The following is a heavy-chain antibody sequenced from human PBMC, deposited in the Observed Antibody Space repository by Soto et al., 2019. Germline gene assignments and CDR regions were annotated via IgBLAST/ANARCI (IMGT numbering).Heavy chain of an antibody. J-gene: IGHJ6*03. Sequence: GGSLRLSCAASGFDFSFYSMDWVRQAPGKGLEWVSSINEDSSYIYYAHSLRGRFTISRDNAKESLYLQMNSLRAEDTAVYYCVRDFGWYFRSGYMDVWGDGATVTVSS. D-gene: IGHD3-3*01. V-gene: IGHV3-21*01. CDR2: INEDSSYI. CDR3: VRDFGWYFRSGYMDV. CDR1: GFDFSFYS.